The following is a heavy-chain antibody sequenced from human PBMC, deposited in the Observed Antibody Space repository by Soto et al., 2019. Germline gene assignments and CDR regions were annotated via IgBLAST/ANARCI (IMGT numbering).Heavy chain of an antibody. CDR3: ARDPMYYDFWTGSVLDYYYGMDV. J-gene: IGHJ6*02. CDR2: IWYDGSNK. V-gene: IGHV3-33*01. CDR1: GFPFSSYG. Sequence: GGSLRLSCAASGFPFSSYGMHWVRQAPGKGLEWVAVIWYDGSNKYYADSVKGRFTISRDNSKNTLYLQMNSLRAEDTAVYYCARDPMYYDFWTGSVLDYYYGMDVWGQGTTVTVSS. D-gene: IGHD3-3*01.